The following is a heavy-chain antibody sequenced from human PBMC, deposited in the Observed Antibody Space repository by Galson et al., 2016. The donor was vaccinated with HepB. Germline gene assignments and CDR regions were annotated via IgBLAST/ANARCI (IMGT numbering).Heavy chain of an antibody. CDR1: GFTFSSNW. V-gene: IGHV3-7*05. Sequence: SLRLSCATSGFTFSSNWMSWVRQAPGKGLEWVANIKQDGSEKSYVDSVKGRFTISRDNAKNSLFLQMNSLRADDTAVYYCARAMATSYWGQGALVTGSS. J-gene: IGHJ4*02. D-gene: IGHD5-24*01. CDR3: ARAMATSY. CDR2: IKQDGSEK.